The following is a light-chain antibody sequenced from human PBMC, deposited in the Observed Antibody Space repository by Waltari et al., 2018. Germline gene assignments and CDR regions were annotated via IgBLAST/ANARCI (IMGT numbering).Light chain of an antibody. CDR3: QQYGRSWST. Sequence: EIVFTPSPGPLSLSPGERATSSCRASQSVSSSSLAWYQQKPGQAPRLLIHDATSRATGIPDRFSGGGSGTDFTLTISRLEPEDSAVYYCQQYGRSWSTFGQGTKLEI. CDR1: QSVSSSS. V-gene: IGKV3-20*01. J-gene: IGKJ2*02. CDR2: DAT.